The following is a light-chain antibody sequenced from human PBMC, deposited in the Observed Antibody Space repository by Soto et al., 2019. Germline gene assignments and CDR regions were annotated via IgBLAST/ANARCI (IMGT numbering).Light chain of an antibody. CDR2: LAS. Sequence: DIVMTQSPDSLAVSLGERATINCKSSQSVLYSSNNKNYLAWYQQKPGQPPKLLIYLASTRESGVPDRFSGSGSGTDFTLTISSLQAEDVAVYYCQQYYSTPLIFGGGTKVEIK. CDR3: QQYYSTPLI. V-gene: IGKV4-1*01. CDR1: QSVLYSSNNKNY. J-gene: IGKJ4*01.